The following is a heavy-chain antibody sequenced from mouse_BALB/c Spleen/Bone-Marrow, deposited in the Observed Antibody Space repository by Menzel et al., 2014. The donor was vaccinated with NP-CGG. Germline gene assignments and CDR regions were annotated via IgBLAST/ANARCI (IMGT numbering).Heavy chain of an antibody. J-gene: IGHJ2*01. D-gene: IGHD1-1*01. CDR2: INPDSSTI. Sequence: DVHLVESGGGLVQPGGSLKLSCAASGFDFSRYWMSWVRQAPGKGLEWIGEINPDSSTINYTPSLKDKFIISRDNAKNTLCLQMSKVRSEDTALYYSARLGYYGSSDYWGQGTTLTVSS. CDR1: GFDFSRYW. CDR3: ARLGYYGSSDY. V-gene: IGHV4-1*02.